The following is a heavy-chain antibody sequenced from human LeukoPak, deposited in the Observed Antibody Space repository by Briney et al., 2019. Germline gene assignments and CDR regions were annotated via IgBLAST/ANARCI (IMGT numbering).Heavy chain of an antibody. CDR1: GFTFSSYS. Sequence: WSLRLSCAASGFTFSSYSMNWVRQAPGKGLEWVSSISSSSSYIYYADSVKGRFTISRDNAKNSLYLQMNSLRAEDTAVYYCARDPKSHFDYWGQGTLVTVSS. CDR3: ARDPKSHFDY. J-gene: IGHJ4*02. CDR2: ISSSSSYI. V-gene: IGHV3-21*01.